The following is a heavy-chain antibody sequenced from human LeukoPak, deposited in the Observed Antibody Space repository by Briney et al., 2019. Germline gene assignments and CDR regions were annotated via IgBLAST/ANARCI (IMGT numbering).Heavy chain of an antibody. J-gene: IGHJ4*02. D-gene: IGHD3-22*01. CDR3: AKYLSGSFDY. CDR2: ISYDGSNK. CDR1: GGSISSSSYY. Sequence: LSLTCAVSGGSISSSSYYWGWVRQAPGKGLEWVAVISYDGSNKYYADSVKGRFTISRDNSKNTLYLQMNSLRAEDTAVYYCAKYLSGSFDYWGQGTLVTVSS. V-gene: IGHV3-30*18.